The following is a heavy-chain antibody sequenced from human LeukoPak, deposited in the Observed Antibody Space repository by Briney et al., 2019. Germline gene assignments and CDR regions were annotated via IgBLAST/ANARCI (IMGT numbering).Heavy chain of an antibody. CDR1: GYTFTSYG. Sequence: WASVKVSCKASGYTFTSYGISWVRQATGQGLEWMGWVNPNSGNTGYAQNFQGRVTVTRNPSISTAYMELSSLRSEDTAVYYCAREPLDGEGATIFDFWGQGTLVTVSS. J-gene: IGHJ4*02. D-gene: IGHD1-26*01. CDR2: VNPNSGNT. CDR3: AREPLDGEGATIFDF. V-gene: IGHV1-8*02.